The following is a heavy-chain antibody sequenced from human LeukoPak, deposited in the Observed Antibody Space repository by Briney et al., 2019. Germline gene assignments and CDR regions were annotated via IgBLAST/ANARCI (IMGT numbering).Heavy chain of an antibody. V-gene: IGHV4-30-4*01. J-gene: IGHJ4*02. CDR1: GGSISSGDYY. CDR2: IYYSGST. Sequence: SETLSLTCTVSGGSISSGDYYWSWIRQPPGKGLEWIGYIYYSGSTYYNPSLKSRVTISVDTSKNQFSLKLSSVTAADTAVYYCARVSSEMVAMPSYYFDYWGQGTLVTVSS. CDR3: ARVSSEMVAMPSYYFDY. D-gene: IGHD2-2*01.